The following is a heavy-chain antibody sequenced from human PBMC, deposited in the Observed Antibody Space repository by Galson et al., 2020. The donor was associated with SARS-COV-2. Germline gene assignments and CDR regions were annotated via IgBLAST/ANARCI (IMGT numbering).Heavy chain of an antibody. CDR2: INPNSGVT. CDR3: ARGGGTVVTPFDY. V-gene: IGHV1-2*02. CDR1: GYTFTGYY. D-gene: IGHD2-21*02. Sequence: ASVKVSCKASGYTFTGYYMHWVRQATGQGLEWMGWINPNSGVTNYAQKFQGRVTMTRDTSISTAYMELSGLTSEDTAVYYCARGGGTVVTPFDYWGHGTLVTVSS. J-gene: IGHJ4*01.